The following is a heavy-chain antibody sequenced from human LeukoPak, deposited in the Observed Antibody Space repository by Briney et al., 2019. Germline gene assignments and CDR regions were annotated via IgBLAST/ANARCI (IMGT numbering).Heavy chain of an antibody. V-gene: IGHV4-34*01. D-gene: IGHD6-13*01. Sequence: PSETLSLTCAVYGGSFSGYYWSWIRQPPGKGLEWIGEINHSGSTNYNPSLKSRVTISVDTSKNQFSLKLSSVTAADTAVYYCASSPSPAGYSSSLSDYWGQGTLVTVSS. CDR2: INHSGST. CDR3: ASSPSPAGYSSSLSDY. CDR1: GGSFSGYY. J-gene: IGHJ4*02.